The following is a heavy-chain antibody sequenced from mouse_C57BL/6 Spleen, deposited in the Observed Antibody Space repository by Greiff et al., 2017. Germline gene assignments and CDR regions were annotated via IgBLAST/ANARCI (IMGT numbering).Heavy chain of an antibody. V-gene: IGHV2-2*01. D-gene: IGHD2-1*01. Sequence: VMLVESGPGLVQPSQSLSITCTVSGFSLTSYGVHWVRQSPGKGLEWLGVIWSGGSTDYNAAVISRLSISKDNSKSQVFFKMNSLQADDTAIYYCTSLPGFAYWGQGTLVTVSA. J-gene: IGHJ3*01. CDR2: IWSGGST. CDR3: TSLPGFAY. CDR1: GFSLTSYG.